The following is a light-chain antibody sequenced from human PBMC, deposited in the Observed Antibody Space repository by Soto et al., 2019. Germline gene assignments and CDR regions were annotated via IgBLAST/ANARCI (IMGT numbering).Light chain of an antibody. J-gene: IGLJ2*01. CDR1: SSDVGAYDY. V-gene: IGLV2-14*01. CDR3: TSHTTSTTLPVV. CDR2: EVS. Sequence: QSALTQPASVSGSPGQSITLSCTGISSDVGAYDYVSWYQQHPGRAPKLIIFEVSNRPSGVSNRFSGSKSANTASLTISGLQAEDEAHYYCTSHTTSTTLPVVFGGGTKLTVL.